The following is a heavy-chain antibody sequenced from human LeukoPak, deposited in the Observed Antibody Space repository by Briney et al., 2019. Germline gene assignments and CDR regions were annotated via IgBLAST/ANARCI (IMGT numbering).Heavy chain of an antibody. V-gene: IGHV4-4*07. CDR1: GGSISSYY. D-gene: IGHD4-17*01. CDR2: IYTSGST. Sequence: SETLSLTCTVSGGSISSYYWSWIRQPAGKGLEWIGRIYTSGSTNYNPPLKSRVTMSVDTSKNQFSLKLSSVTAADTAVYYCARLSDYLGPNFDYWGQGTLVTVSS. J-gene: IGHJ4*02. CDR3: ARLSDYLGPNFDY.